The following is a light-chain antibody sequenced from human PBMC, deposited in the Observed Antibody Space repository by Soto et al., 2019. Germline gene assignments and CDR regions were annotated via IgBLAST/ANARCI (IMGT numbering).Light chain of an antibody. V-gene: IGLV1-47*01. Sequence: QSVLTQSPSVSAAPGQKVTISCSGSSSNIGNNYVSWYQQLPGTAPKLLIFRDGQRPSGVPARFFGSKSGTSASLAITGLRSEDEADYYCAVWDQSLTGWVFGGGTKLTVL. CDR1: SSNIGNNY. J-gene: IGLJ3*02. CDR3: AVWDQSLTGWV. CDR2: RDG.